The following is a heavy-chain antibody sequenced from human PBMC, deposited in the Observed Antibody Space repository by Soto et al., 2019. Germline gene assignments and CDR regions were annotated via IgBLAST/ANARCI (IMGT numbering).Heavy chain of an antibody. CDR2: IYYTGST. Sequence: PSETLSLTCSVSGGSISSYYWSWIRQPPGKELEWIAYIYYTGSTNYNPSLKSRVTISVDTSRNQFSLKLRSVTAADTAVYYCVASTSWYNWFDPWGQGTLVTVSS. J-gene: IGHJ5*02. V-gene: IGHV4-59*08. CDR3: VASTSWYNWFDP. CDR1: GGSISSYY. D-gene: IGHD6-13*01.